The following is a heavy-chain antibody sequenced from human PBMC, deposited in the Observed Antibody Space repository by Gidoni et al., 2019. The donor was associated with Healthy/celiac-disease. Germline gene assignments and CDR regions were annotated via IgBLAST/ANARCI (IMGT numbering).Heavy chain of an antibody. CDR3: ARELVDTAMVS. CDR1: GGSISSYY. CDR2: IYYSGST. Sequence: QVQLQESGPGLVKPSATLSLTCTVSGGSISSYYWSWIRQPPGKGLEWIGYIYYSGSTNYNPSLKSRVTISVDTSKNQFSLKLSSVTAADTAVYYCARELVDTAMVSWGQGTLVTVSS. J-gene: IGHJ4*02. V-gene: IGHV4-59*01. D-gene: IGHD5-18*01.